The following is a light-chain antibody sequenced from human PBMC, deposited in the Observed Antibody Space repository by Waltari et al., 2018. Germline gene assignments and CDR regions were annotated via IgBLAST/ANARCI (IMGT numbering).Light chain of an antibody. J-gene: IGKJ1*01. V-gene: IGKV3-15*01. CDR1: QSVSSN. CDR3: QQYNKWPPWA. CDR2: GAS. Sequence: EIVMTQSPATLSVSPGERATLSGRASQSVSSNLAWYQQKPGQAPRLLIYGASTRATGIPARFSGSGSGTDFTLTISSLQPEDFALYYCQQYNKWPPWAFGQGTKVEIK.